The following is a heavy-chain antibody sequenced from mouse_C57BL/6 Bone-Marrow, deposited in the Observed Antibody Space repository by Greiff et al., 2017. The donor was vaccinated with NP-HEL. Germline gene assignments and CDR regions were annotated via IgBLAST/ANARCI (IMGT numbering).Heavy chain of an antibody. CDR2: ISSGGSYT. CDR1: GFTFSSYG. V-gene: IGHV5-6*01. J-gene: IGHJ2*01. Sequence: EVKLVESGGDLVKPGGSLKLSCAASGFTFSSYGMSWVRQTPDKRLEWVATISSGGSYTYYPDSVKGRFTISRDNAKNTLYLQMSSLKSEDTAMYYCARYDGYYSYYFDYWGQGTTLTVSS. CDR3: ARYDGYYSYYFDY. D-gene: IGHD2-3*01.